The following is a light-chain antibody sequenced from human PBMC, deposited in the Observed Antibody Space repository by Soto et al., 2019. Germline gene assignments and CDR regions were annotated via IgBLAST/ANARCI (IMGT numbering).Light chain of an antibody. CDR2: GAS. J-gene: IGKJ2*01. Sequence: EIVVTQSPATLSVSPGXRATLSCRASQSISSNLAWYQQKPGQAPRLLIYGASTRATGVPARFSGSGSGTEFTLTISSLQSEDFAVYYCQQYNNWPPYTFGQGTKVDIK. CDR1: QSISSN. CDR3: QQYNNWPPYT. V-gene: IGKV3-15*01.